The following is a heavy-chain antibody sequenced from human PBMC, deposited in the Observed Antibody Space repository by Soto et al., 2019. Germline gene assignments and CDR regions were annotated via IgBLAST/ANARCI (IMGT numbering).Heavy chain of an antibody. Sequence: EVPLLESGGGLVQPGGSLRLSCAASGITFSSYAMSWVRQAPGKGLEWVSAISGSGGSTYYADSVKGRFTISRDNSKNTLYLQMSSLRAEDTAVYXXAKNWLTVYYYYGMDVWGQGTRVTVSS. CDR3: AKNWLTVYYYYGMDV. CDR1: GITFSSYA. V-gene: IGHV3-23*01. CDR2: ISGSGGST. J-gene: IGHJ6*02. D-gene: IGHD3-22*01.